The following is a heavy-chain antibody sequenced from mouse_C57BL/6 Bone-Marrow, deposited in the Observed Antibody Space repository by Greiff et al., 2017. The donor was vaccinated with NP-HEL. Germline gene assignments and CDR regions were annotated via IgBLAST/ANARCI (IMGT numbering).Heavy chain of an antibody. CDR2: IDPSDSDT. V-gene: IGHV1-50*01. Sequence: QVQLQQPGAELVKPGASVKLSCKASGYTFTSYWMQWVKQRPGQGLEWIGEIDPSDSDTNYNQKFKGKATLTVDTSSSTAYMQLSSLTSEDSAVYYCAGAMDYWGQGTSVTVSS. CDR3: AGAMDY. CDR1: GYTFTSYW. J-gene: IGHJ4*01.